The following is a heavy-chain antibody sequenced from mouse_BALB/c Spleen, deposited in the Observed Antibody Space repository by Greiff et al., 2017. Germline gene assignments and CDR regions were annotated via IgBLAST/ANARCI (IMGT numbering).Heavy chain of an antibody. V-gene: IGHV3-8*02. CDR3: ARLSTMVTTFDY. CDR1: GDSITSGY. J-gene: IGHJ2*01. CDR2: ISYSGST. Sequence: VQLKESGPSLVKPSQTLSLTCSVTGDSITSGYWNWIRKFPGNKLEYMGYISYSGSTYYNPSLKSRISITRDTSKNQYYLQLNSVTTEDTATYYCARLSTMVTTFDYWGQGTTLTVSS. D-gene: IGHD2-2*01.